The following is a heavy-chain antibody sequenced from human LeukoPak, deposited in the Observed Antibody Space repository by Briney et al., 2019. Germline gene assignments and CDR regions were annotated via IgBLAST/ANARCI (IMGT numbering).Heavy chain of an antibody. D-gene: IGHD6-19*01. CDR2: ISGSGGST. CDR3: AKGAGTVAGERY. V-gene: IGHV3-23*01. Sequence: GGSLRLSCAASGFTFSDYNMNWVRQAPGKGLEWVSSISGSGGSTYYADSVKGRFTISRDNSKNTLYVQMNSLRAEDTAVYYCAKGAGTVAGERYWGQGTLVTVSS. J-gene: IGHJ4*02. CDR1: GFTFSDYN.